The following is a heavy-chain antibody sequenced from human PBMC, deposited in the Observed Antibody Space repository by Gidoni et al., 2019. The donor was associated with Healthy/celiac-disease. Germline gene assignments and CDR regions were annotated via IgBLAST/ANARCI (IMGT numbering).Heavy chain of an antibody. CDR2: ISSSSSYI. V-gene: IGHV3-21*01. J-gene: IGHJ6*02. Sequence: EVQLVESGGGLVKPGGSLRLSCAASGFPFSSYSMNWVRQAPGKGLEWVSSISSSSSYIYYADSVKGRFTISRDNAKNSLYLQMNSLRAEDTAVYYCASVVPAAKRYYYYYGMDVWGQGTTVTVSS. CDR1: GFPFSSYS. D-gene: IGHD2-2*01. CDR3: ASVVPAAKRYYYYYGMDV.